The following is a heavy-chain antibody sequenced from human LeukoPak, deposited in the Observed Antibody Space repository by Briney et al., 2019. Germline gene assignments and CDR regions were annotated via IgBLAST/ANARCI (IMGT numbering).Heavy chain of an antibody. V-gene: IGHV4-30-4*01. CDR2: IYYSGST. Sequence: PSQTLSLTCTVSGGSISSGDYYWSWIRQPPGKGLEWIGYIYYSGSTYYNPSLKSRVTISVDTSKNQFSLKLSSVTAADTAVYYCARDVGYYYGSGSYYNPNHDAFDIWGQGTMVTVSS. J-gene: IGHJ3*02. CDR1: GGSISSGDYY. D-gene: IGHD3-10*01. CDR3: ARDVGYYYGSGSYYNPNHDAFDI.